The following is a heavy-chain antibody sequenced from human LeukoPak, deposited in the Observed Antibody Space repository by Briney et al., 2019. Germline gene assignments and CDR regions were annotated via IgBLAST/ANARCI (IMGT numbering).Heavy chain of an antibody. Sequence: SETLSLTCAVYGGSFSGYYWSWIRQPPGKGLEWIGEINHSGSTNYDPSLKSRVTISVDTSKNQFSLRLSSVTAADTAVYYCASGRAGCSSGWDNFDYWGQGTLVTVSS. D-gene: IGHD6-19*01. J-gene: IGHJ4*02. CDR2: INHSGST. CDR3: ASGRAGCSSGWDNFDY. CDR1: GGSFSGYY. V-gene: IGHV4-34*01.